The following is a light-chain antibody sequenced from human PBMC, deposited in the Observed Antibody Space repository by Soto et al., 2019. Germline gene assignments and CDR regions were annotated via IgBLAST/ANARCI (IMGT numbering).Light chain of an antibody. V-gene: IGKV3-15*01. J-gene: IGKJ1*01. CDR1: QSVSSN. CDR2: GAS. CDR3: QQYNNWPTWT. Sequence: EIVMTQSPATLSVSPGERDTLSCSASQSVSSNLAWYQQKPGQAPRLLIYGASTRATGIPARFSGSVSGTEFTLTISSLQSEDFAVYYCQQYNNWPTWTVGQGTKVEI.